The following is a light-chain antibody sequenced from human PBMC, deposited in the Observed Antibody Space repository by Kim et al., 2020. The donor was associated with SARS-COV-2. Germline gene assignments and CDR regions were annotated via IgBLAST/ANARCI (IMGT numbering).Light chain of an antibody. CDR1: NVGSKS. J-gene: IGLJ3*02. CDR2: YDS. CDR3: QVWDSSSDHWV. V-gene: IGLV3-21*04. Sequence: PGKTHTITCGGNNVGSKSVHWYQQKPGQAPVLVIYYDSDRPSGIPERFSGSNSGNAATLTISRVEAGDEADYYCQVWDSSSDHWVFGGGTQLTVL.